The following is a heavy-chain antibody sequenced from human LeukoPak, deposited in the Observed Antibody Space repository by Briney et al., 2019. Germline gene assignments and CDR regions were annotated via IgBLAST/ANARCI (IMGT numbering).Heavy chain of an antibody. Sequence: PGGSLRLSCAASGFTIGDSYMSWVRQAPGKGLEWISSISGSGTRIYYADSVKGRFTLSRNNAKNSLYLQMNSLRAEDTAVYYCARGQLYYDSSGFDYWGQGTLVTVSS. J-gene: IGHJ4*02. CDR3: ARGQLYYDSSGFDY. CDR1: GFTIGDSY. CDR2: ISGSGTRI. D-gene: IGHD3-22*01. V-gene: IGHV3-11*04.